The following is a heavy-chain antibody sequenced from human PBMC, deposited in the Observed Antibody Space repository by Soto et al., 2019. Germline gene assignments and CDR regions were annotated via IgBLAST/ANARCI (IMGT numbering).Heavy chain of an antibody. V-gene: IGHV3-23*01. CDR3: AGGTYFRVIEY. J-gene: IGHJ4*02. CDR2: LSKSSINT. CDR1: GFTFSTYA. Sequence: EVQLLESGGGLVQPGGSLRISCAATGFTFSTYAMSWVRQAPGKGLEWVSGLSKSSINTYYADSVRGRFTISRDNSKNTLYLQMNSLRAEDTATDYCAGGTYFRVIEYWGQGTLVTVSS. D-gene: IGHD1-26*01.